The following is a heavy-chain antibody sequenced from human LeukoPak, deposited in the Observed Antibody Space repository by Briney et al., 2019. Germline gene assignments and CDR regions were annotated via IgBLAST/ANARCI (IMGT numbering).Heavy chain of an antibody. Sequence: GGSLRLSCAAFGFTFSSYAMHWVRQAPGKGLEWVAVISYDGSNKYYADSVKGRFTISRDNSKNTLYLQMNSLRAEDTAVYYCARVLLWFGEPSDFDYWGQGTLVTVSS. CDR1: GFTFSSYA. J-gene: IGHJ4*02. CDR3: ARVLLWFGEPSDFDY. D-gene: IGHD3-10*01. V-gene: IGHV3-30*04. CDR2: ISYDGSNK.